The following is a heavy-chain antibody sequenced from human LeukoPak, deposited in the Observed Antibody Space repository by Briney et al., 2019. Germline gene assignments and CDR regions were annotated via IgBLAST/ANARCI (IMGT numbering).Heavy chain of an antibody. CDR1: GFTFGDYA. Sequence: TGGSLRLSCTASGFTFGDYAMSWVRQAPGKGLEWVGFIRSKAYGGTTEYAASVKGRFTISRDDSKSIAYLQMNSLKTEDTAVYYCTRGGELLDYWGQGTLVTVSS. J-gene: IGHJ4*02. D-gene: IGHD1-26*01. CDR2: IRSKAYGGTT. CDR3: TRGGELLDY. V-gene: IGHV3-49*04.